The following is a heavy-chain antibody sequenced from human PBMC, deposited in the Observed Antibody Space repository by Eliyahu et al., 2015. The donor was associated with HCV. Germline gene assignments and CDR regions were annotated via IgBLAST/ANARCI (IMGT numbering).Heavy chain of an antibody. CDR1: SGSISSGGYY. J-gene: IGHJ4*02. Sequence: QVQLQESGPGLVKPSQTLSLTCTVSSGSISSGGYYWSWIRQHPGKGLEWIGYIYYSGSTYYNPSLKSRVTISVDTSKNQFSLKLSSVTAADTAVYYCARVCYYGSGSYYDQYYFDYWGQGTLVTVAS. CDR2: IYYSGST. V-gene: IGHV4-31*03. D-gene: IGHD3-10*01. CDR3: ARVCYYGSGSYYDQYYFDY.